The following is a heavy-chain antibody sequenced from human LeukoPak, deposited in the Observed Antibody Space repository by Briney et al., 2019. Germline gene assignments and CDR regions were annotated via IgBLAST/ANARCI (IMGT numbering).Heavy chain of an antibody. CDR2: ISGSGGST. CDR3: AKDRGIYDYVWGSSADGGS. CDR1: GFTFFMYT. D-gene: IGHD3-16*01. J-gene: IGHJ4*02. Sequence: PGRSLRLSCEVSGFTFFMYTMHWVRQAPGKGLEWVSAISGSGGSTYYADSVKGRFTISRDNSKNTLYLQMNSLRAEDTAVYYCAKDRGIYDYVWGSSADGGSWGQGTLVTVSS. V-gene: IGHV3-23*01.